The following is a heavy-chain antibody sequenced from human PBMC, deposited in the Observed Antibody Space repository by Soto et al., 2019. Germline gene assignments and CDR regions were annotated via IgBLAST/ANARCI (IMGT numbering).Heavy chain of an antibody. CDR3: AKGKTSGWYYFDF. D-gene: IGHD6-19*01. CDR2: ISGSGGST. CDR1: GFTFDSCA. J-gene: IGHJ4*02. Sequence: EVQILESGGGLVQPGGSLRLSCAASGFTFDSCAMSWVRQAPGKGLEWILGISGSGGSTYYADSVKGRFTISRDNSKNTVYLQMNSLGADDTAVYYCAKGKTSGWYYFDFWGQGTLVTVSS. V-gene: IGHV3-23*01.